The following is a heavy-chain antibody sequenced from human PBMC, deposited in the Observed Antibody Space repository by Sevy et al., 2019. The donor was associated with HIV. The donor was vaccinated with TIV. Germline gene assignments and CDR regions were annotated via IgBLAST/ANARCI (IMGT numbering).Heavy chain of an antibody. J-gene: IGHJ3*02. D-gene: IGHD3-22*01. CDR2: ISGSGGST. V-gene: IGHV3-23*01. CDR3: AKDVYDSSGYYPMGAFDI. Sequence: GGSLRLSCAASGFSFVTYAMGWVRQPPGKGLEWVSGISGSGGSTYYADSVKGRFTISRDNSKNTLYLQMNSLRAEDTAVYYCAKDVYDSSGYYPMGAFDIWGQGTIVTVSS. CDR1: GFSFVTYA.